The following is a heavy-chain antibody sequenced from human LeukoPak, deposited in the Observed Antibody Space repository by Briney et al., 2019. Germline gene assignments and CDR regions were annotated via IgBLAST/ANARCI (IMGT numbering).Heavy chain of an antibody. D-gene: IGHD3-9*01. CDR1: GGSISSSSYY. CDR2: IYYSGST. CDR3: ARASDILTGYYTGIFDY. J-gene: IGHJ4*02. V-gene: IGHV4-39*01. Sequence: SETLSLTCTVSGGSISSSSYYWGWIRQPPGKGLEWIGSIYYSGSTYYNPSLKSRVTISVDTSKNQFSLKLSSVTAADTAVYYCARASDILTGYYTGIFDYWGQGTLVTVSS.